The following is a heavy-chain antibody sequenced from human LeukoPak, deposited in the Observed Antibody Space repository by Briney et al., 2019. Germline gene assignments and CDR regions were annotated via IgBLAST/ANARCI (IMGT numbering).Heavy chain of an antibody. CDR1: GYTFTSYG. D-gene: IGHD3-9*01. V-gene: IGHV1-18*01. J-gene: IGHJ4*02. Sequence: ASVKVSCKASGYTFTSYGISWVRQAPGQGLEWMGWISAYNGNTNYAQKLQGRVTMTTDTSTSTAYMELSSLRSEDTAVYYCARGDYYDILTGMGYWGQGTLVTVSS. CDR2: ISAYNGNT. CDR3: ARGDYYDILTGMGY.